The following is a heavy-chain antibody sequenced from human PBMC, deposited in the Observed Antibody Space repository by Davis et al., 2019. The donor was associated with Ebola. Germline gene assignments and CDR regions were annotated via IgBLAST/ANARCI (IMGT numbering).Heavy chain of an antibody. CDR1: GFSFSTYW. CDR3: ARVVGYDSSGYYYFLDY. V-gene: IGHV3-7*03. D-gene: IGHD3-22*01. Sequence: PGGSLRLSCAASGFSFSTYWLSWVRQAPGKGLEWVANINQNGNEKFYVDSVRGRFTVSRDNAKTSVFLQMNSLRPDDTAVYYCARVVGYDSSGYYYFLDYWGQGTLVTVSS. CDR2: INQNGNEK. J-gene: IGHJ4*02.